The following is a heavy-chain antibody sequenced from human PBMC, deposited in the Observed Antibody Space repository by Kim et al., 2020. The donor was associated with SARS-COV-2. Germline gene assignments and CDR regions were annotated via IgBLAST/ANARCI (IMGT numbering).Heavy chain of an antibody. Sequence: SVKVSCKASGGTFSSYAISWVRQAPGQGREWMGRIIPILGIANYAQKFQGRVTITADKSTSTAYMELSSLRSEDTAVYYCARDRVDVDTAMVTDYYYGMDGWGQGTTVTVSS. V-gene: IGHV1-69*04. J-gene: IGHJ6*02. CDR2: IIPILGIA. CDR3: ARDRVDVDTAMVTDYYYGMDG. D-gene: IGHD5-18*01. CDR1: GGTFSSYA.